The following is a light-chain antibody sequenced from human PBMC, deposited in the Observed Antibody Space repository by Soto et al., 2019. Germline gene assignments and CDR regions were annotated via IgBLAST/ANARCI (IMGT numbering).Light chain of an antibody. Sequence: DIQMTQSPSTLSGSVGDRVTITCRASQTISSWLAWYQQKPGEAPKLLTYKASTLKSGVPSRFSGSGSGTEFTLTISSLQPDDFATYYCQHYNSYSEAFGQGTKVDIK. V-gene: IGKV1-5*03. J-gene: IGKJ1*01. CDR1: QTISSW. CDR2: KAS. CDR3: QHYNSYSEA.